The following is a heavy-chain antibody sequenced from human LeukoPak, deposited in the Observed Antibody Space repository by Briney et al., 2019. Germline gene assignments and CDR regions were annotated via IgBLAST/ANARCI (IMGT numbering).Heavy chain of an antibody. CDR1: GFTFDDYG. CDR2: INWNGGST. D-gene: IGHD6-6*01. CDR3: AKDQFSSSSDIPFNFDY. Sequence: PGGSLRLSCAAPGFTFDDYGMSWVRQAPGKGLEWVSGINWNGGSTGYADSVKGRFTISRDNAKNSLYLQMNSLRAEDTALYHCAKDQFSSSSDIPFNFDYWGQGTLVTVSS. V-gene: IGHV3-20*01. J-gene: IGHJ4*02.